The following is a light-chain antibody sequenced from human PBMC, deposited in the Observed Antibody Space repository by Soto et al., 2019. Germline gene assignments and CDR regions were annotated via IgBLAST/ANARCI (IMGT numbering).Light chain of an antibody. V-gene: IGKV3-15*01. J-gene: IGKJ5*01. Sequence: EIVVTQSPASLSVSPGERATLSCRASQSVGSNLAWYQQKPGQAPRLLIYDASTRATGIPARFSGSGSGTEFILTISSLQSEDFGVYYCQQYNNWPPITFGQGTRLEIK. CDR3: QQYNNWPPIT. CDR1: QSVGSN. CDR2: DAS.